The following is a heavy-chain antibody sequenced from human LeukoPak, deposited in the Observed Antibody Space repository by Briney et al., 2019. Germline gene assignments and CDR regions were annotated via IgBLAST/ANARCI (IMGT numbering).Heavy chain of an antibody. CDR3: ARGLHYYVAMDV. CDR2: VGSDNKP. CDR1: GFTFSAYA. J-gene: IGHJ6*02. Sequence: PGGPLRLSCEASGFTFSAYAMTWVRQAPGKGLEWVSSVGSDNKPHYSESVKGRFAISRDNSKSMLFLQLNSLRAEDTALYYCARGLHYYVAMDVWGRGTTVTVSS. V-gene: IGHV3-23*05. D-gene: IGHD3-10*02.